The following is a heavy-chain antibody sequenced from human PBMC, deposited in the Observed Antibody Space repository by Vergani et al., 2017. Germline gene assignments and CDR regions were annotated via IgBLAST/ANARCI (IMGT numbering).Heavy chain of an antibody. Sequence: QVQLVQSGAEVKKPGSSVKVSCKASGGPFRSYAISWVRQAPGQGLEWRGGIIPIFGTANYAQKFQGRVTITADESTSTAYMELSSLRSEDTAVYYCAREGRRVIAIHEWYFDLWGRGTLVTVSS. V-gene: IGHV1-69*01. D-gene: IGHD2-21*01. CDR1: GGPFRSYA. CDR2: IIPIFGTA. J-gene: IGHJ2*01. CDR3: AREGRRVIAIHEWYFDL.